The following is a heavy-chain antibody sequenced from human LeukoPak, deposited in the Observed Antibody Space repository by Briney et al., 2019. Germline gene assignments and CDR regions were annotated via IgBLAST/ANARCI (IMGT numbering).Heavy chain of an antibody. J-gene: IGHJ4*02. Sequence: PGGSLRLSCAASGFTFSDYYMSWIRQAPGKGLEWLSSISHDSDSVFYADSVRDRFIISRDNAQKTLFLQMSSLSGEDTAVYYCAKSSFSDFDYWGQGTLVTVSS. CDR3: AKSSFSDFDY. CDR1: GFTFSDYY. CDR2: ISHDSDSV. D-gene: IGHD2/OR15-2a*01. V-gene: IGHV3-69-1*02.